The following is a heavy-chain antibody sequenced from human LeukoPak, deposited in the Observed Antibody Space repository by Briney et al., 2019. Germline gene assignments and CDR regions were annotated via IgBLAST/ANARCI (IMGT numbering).Heavy chain of an antibody. CDR2: INPSGGST. CDR3: ARGKWFGELNESGFDY. V-gene: IGHV1-46*01. D-gene: IGHD3-10*01. J-gene: IGHJ4*02. CDR1: GYTFTSYY. Sequence: GASVKVPCKASGYTFTSYYMHWVRQAPGQGLEWMGIINPSGGSTSYAQKFQGRVTMTRDTSTSTVYMELSSLRSEDTAVYYCARGKWFGELNESGFDYWGQGTLVTVSS.